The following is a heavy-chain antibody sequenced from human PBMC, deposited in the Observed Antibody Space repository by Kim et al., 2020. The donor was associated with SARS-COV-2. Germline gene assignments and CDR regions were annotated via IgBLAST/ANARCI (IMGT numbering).Heavy chain of an antibody. Sequence: TNYSPSFPGHVTISAGKSISTAYLQWSSLKASDTAMYYCARQGALEGEDYWGQGTLVTVSS. V-gene: IGHV5-10-1*01. D-gene: IGHD3-16*01. CDR3: ARQGALEGEDY. J-gene: IGHJ4*02. CDR2: T.